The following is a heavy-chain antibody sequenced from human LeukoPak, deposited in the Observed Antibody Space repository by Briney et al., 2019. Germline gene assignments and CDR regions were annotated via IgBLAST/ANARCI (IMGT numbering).Heavy chain of an antibody. J-gene: IGHJ5*02. CDR2: IYYSGST. CDR3: ARDKVGRNWFDP. V-gene: IGHV4-59*01. CDR1: GGSISSYY. Sequence: PSETLSLTCTVSGGSISSYYWSWIRQPPGKGLEWIGYIYYSGSTNYNPSLKSRVTISVDTSKNQFSLKPSSVTAADTAVYYCARDKVGRNWFDPWGQGTLVTVSS.